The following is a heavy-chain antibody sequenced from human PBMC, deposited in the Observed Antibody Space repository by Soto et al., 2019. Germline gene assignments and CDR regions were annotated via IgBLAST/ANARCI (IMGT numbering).Heavy chain of an antibody. CDR3: ARESGRVTATLDYYYFYMDV. J-gene: IGHJ6*03. Sequence: GAPVKASCKTSGDNCKDYYIPWERQAPGQGLEWMGWINPNGGATKYAQKFQGRVTVTRDTSIRTVYMELSSLRSDDTAVYYCARESGRVTATLDYYYFYMDVWGKGTTVTVSS. V-gene: IGHV1-2*02. CDR1: GDNCKDYY. CDR2: INPNGGAT. D-gene: IGHD1-26*01.